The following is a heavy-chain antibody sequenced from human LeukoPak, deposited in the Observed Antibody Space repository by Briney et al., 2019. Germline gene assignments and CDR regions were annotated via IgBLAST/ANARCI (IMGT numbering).Heavy chain of an antibody. CDR1: GYTFTGYY. CDR3: ARGRLSKILWFGELSYGAFDI. D-gene: IGHD3-10*01. V-gene: IGHV1-2*02. Sequence: ASVKVSCKASGYTFTGYYMHWVRQAPGQGLEWMGWINPNSGGTNYAQKFQGRVTMTRNTSISTAYMELSSLRSEDTAVYYCARGRLSKILWFGELSYGAFDIWGQGTMVTVSS. J-gene: IGHJ3*02. CDR2: INPNSGGT.